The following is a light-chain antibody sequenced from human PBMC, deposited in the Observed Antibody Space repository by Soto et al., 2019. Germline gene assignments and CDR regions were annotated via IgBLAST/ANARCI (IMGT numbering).Light chain of an antibody. CDR3: HQYTGSPHT. J-gene: IGKJ4*01. Sequence: EIVLTQSPGTLSLSPGERATLSCRASQSVRNNYLAWYQQKPGQAPRLLIYNASTRATGIPDRFSGSVSGTDFTLTISRLQPEDFAVYYCHQYTGSPHTFGGGTKVE. CDR1: QSVRNNY. V-gene: IGKV3-20*01. CDR2: NAS.